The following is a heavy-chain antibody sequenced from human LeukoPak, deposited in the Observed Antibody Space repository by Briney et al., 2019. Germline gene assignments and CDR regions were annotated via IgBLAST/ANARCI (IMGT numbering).Heavy chain of an antibody. Sequence: GGSLRLSCAASGFSFSSSAMNWVRQAPGKGLEWFSTIDTSGGRTYYAESVEGRFTISRDNSKNTLYLQMNSLRAEDTAVYYCANRGSSTGYFDYWGQGTLVTVSP. CDR3: ANRGSSTGYFDY. CDR2: IDTSGGRT. J-gene: IGHJ4*02. D-gene: IGHD2-8*02. V-gene: IGHV3-23*05. CDR1: GFSFSSSA.